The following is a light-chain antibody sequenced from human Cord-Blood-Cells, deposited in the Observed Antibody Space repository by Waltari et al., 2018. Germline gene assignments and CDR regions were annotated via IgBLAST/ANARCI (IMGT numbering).Light chain of an antibody. J-gene: IGLJ1*01. CDR3: SSYAGSNNV. CDR2: EVS. V-gene: IGLV2-8*01. CDR1: SSDVGGYNS. Sequence: QSALTQPPSASGSPGQSVPISCTGTSSDVGGYNSVSWYQQHPGKAPKLMIYEVSKRPSGVPDRFSGSKSGNTASLTVSGLQAEDEADYYCSSYAGSNNVFGTGTKVTVL.